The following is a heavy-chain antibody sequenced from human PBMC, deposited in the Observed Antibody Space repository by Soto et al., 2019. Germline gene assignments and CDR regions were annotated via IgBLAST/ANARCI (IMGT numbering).Heavy chain of an antibody. CDR3: ARDREYCSSTSCYAYPGAFDI. V-gene: IGHV3-30-3*01. CDR1: GFTFSSYA. CDR2: ISYDGSNK. D-gene: IGHD2-2*01. Sequence: GGSLRLSCAASGFTFSSYAMHWVRQAPGKGLEWVAVISYDGSNKYYADSVKGRFTISRDNSKNTLYLQMNSLRAEDTAVYYCARDREYCSSTSCYAYPGAFDIWGQGTMVTVSS. J-gene: IGHJ3*02.